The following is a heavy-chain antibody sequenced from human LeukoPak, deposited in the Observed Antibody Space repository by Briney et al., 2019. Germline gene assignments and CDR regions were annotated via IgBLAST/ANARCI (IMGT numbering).Heavy chain of an antibody. Sequence: GGSLRLSCAASGFTFSSYATSWVRQAPGKGLEWVSAISGSGDSTYYGDSVKGRFTISRDNSKNTLYLQMNSLRAEDTAVYYCAKTRPLDSSSWSHGDYWGQGTLVTVSP. V-gene: IGHV3-23*01. CDR3: AKTRPLDSSSWSHGDY. D-gene: IGHD6-13*01. CDR2: ISGSGDST. J-gene: IGHJ4*02. CDR1: GFTFSSYA.